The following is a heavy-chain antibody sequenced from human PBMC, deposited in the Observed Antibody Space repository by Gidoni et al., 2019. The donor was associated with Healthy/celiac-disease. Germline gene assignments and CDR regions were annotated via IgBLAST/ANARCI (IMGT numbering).Heavy chain of an antibody. CDR1: GFTFSSYD. Sequence: EVQLVESGGGLVQPGGSLRLSCAASGFTFSSYDMHWFRQATGKGLEWVSAIGTAGDTYYPGSVKGRFTISRENAKNSLYLQMNSLRAGDTAVYYCARAMVRGIDAFDIWGQGTMVTVSS. CDR2: IGTAGDT. CDR3: ARAMVRGIDAFDI. V-gene: IGHV3-13*01. J-gene: IGHJ3*02. D-gene: IGHD3-10*01.